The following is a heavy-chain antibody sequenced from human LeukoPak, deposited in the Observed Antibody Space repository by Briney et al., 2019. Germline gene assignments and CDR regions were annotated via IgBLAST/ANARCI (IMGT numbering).Heavy chain of an antibody. CDR2: MHYSGNT. J-gene: IGHJ3*02. CDR3: ARVPSGYSSSWEPWTGAFDI. CDR1: GGSFSSSSYY. V-gene: IGHV4-39*02. Sequence: SETLSLTCIVSGGSFSSSSYYWGWIRQPPGKGLEWIGTMHYSGNTYYNPSLKSRVSMSVDTSGNHFSLKLSSVTAADTAVYYCARVPSGYSSSWEPWTGAFDIWGQGTMVTVSS. D-gene: IGHD6-13*01.